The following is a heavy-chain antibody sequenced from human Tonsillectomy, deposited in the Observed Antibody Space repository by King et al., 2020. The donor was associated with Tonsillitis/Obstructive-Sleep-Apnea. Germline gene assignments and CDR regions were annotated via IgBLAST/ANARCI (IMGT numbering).Heavy chain of an antibody. CDR3: AHSTPRRDTAMVSFDY. D-gene: IGHD5-18*01. CDR2: IYWDDDK. J-gene: IGHJ4*02. V-gene: IGHV2-5*02. Sequence: TLKESGPTLVKPTQTLTLTCTFSGFSLSTSGVGVGWIRQPPGKALEWLALIYWDDDKRYSPSLKSRLIITKDTSKNQVVLTMTNKDPVETATYYCAHSTPRRDTAMVSFDYWGQGTLVTVSS. CDR1: GFSLSTSGVG.